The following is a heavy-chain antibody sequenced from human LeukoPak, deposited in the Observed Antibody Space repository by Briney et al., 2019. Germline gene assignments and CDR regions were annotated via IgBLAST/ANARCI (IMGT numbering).Heavy chain of an antibody. D-gene: IGHD2-8*02. CDR1: GFTFDDYT. V-gene: IGHV3-43*01. J-gene: IGHJ2*01. CDR2: ISWDGGST. CDR3: AKNAVVYALPNWYFDL. Sequence: GGSLRLSCAASGFTFDDYTMHWVRQAPGKGLEWVSLISWDGGSTYYTDSVKGRFIISRDNSKNSLYLQMNSLRSEDTALYYCAKNAVVYALPNWYFDLWGRGTLVTVSS.